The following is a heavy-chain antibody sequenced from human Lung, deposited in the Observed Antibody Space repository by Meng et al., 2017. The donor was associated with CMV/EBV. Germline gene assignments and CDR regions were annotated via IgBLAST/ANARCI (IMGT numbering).Heavy chain of an antibody. Sequence: GGSXRLSCAASGFTFSGYAMNWVRQAPGKGLEWISSITSASGFTFYADSVKGRFTISRDNAKNSVYLQMNSLRAEDTALYYCARDLIHWDMNGSPTRIDLFDYXGQGXLVTVSS. J-gene: IGHJ4*02. CDR1: GFTFSGYA. D-gene: IGHD1-26*01. V-gene: IGHV3-21*01. CDR3: ARDLIHWDMNGSPTRIDLFDY. CDR2: ITSASGFT.